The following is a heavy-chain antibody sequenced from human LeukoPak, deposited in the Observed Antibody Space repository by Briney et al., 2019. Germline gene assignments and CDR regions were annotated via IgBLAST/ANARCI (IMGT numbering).Heavy chain of an antibody. V-gene: IGHV3-23*01. CDR2: IRNSGGDT. CDR1: GFTFSNHA. Sequence: GGSLRLSCAASGFTFSNHAMSWVRQAPGKGLEWVSSIRNSGGDTFYGDSVKGRFTVSRDNSKNILYLQMNSLRAEDTALYYCARNSRSWGGSSWFHDWYFDVSGRGTLVTVSS. D-gene: IGHD6-13*01. CDR3: ARNSRSWGGSSWFHDWYFDV. J-gene: IGHJ2*01.